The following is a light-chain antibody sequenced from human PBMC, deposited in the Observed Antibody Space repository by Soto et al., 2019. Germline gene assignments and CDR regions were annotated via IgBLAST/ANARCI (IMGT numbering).Light chain of an antibody. Sequence: DIQMTQSPSSLSGSVGDRVTITCRASENISRHLNWYQQKPGKAPKLLIYAASSLQNGVPSRFRGGGSGTDFTLTISNLQPEYFATYYCQQTYTPLSITFGQGTRLESK. CDR1: ENISRH. V-gene: IGKV1-39*01. J-gene: IGKJ5*01. CDR2: AAS. CDR3: QQTYTPLSIT.